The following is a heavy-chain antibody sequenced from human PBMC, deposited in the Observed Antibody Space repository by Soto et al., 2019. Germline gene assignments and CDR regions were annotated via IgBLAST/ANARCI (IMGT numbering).Heavy chain of an antibody. CDR2: IIPMLGIR. V-gene: IGHV1-69*02. Sequence: QVQLVQSGAEVKKPGSSVKVSCKDSGGTFSTYSMFWVRQAPGQGLEWMGRIIPMLGIRNFAQKFQDRVTITADKSTDTPHMVLSSLRSVDMALYYFTISRWSAEVFEVWGQGTMVTVSS. J-gene: IGHJ3*01. CDR1: GGTFSTYS. D-gene: IGHD2-2*01. CDR3: TISRWSAEVFEV.